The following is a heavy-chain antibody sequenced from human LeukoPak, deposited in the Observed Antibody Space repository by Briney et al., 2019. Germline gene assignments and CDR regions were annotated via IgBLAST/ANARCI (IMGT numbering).Heavy chain of an antibody. V-gene: IGHV3-30*03. CDR1: GFTFSSYG. J-gene: IGHJ3*02. D-gene: IGHD3-3*01. CDR3: ARDKGYDFWSGYYTKGSDAFDI. CDR2: ITYDGSSK. Sequence: GRSLRLSCAASGFTFSSYGMHWVRQAPGKGLEWVAVITYDGSSKYYADSVKGRFTISRDNSKNTLYLQMNSLRAEDTAVYYCARDKGYDFWSGYYTKGSDAFDIWGQGTMVTVSS.